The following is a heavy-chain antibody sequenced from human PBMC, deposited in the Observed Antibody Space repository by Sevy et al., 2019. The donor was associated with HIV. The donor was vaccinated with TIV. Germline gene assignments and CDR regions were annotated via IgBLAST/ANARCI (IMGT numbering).Heavy chain of an antibody. Sequence: GGSLRLSCAASGFTFSSYWMSWVRQAPGKGLEWEANIKQDGSEKYYVDSVKGRFTISRDNAKNSLYLQMNSLRAEDTAVYYCARDSPYYYGSGSYRPIWGQGTMVNVSS. CDR1: GFTFSSYW. V-gene: IGHV3-7*01. J-gene: IGHJ3*02. CDR3: ARDSPYYYGSGSYRPI. CDR2: IKQDGSEK. D-gene: IGHD3-10*01.